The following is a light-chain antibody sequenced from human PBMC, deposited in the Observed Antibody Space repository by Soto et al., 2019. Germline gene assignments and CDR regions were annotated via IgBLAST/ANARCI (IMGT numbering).Light chain of an antibody. J-gene: IGLJ1*01. CDR1: SSDVGGYNY. CDR2: DVS. CDR3: SSYTSSSSLWV. Sequence: QSALTQPASVSGSPGQSITISCTGTSSDVGGYNYVSWYQQHPGKAPKLMIYDVSNRPSGVSNRFSGSKSGNTAALTMSGRQAEDDDDYYCSSYTSSSSLWVFGSGTKLTVL. V-gene: IGLV2-14*01.